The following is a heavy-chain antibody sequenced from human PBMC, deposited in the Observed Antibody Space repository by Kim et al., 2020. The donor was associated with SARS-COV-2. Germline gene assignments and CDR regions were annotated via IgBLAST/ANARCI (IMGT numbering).Heavy chain of an antibody. CDR2: T. D-gene: IGHD2-21*01. CDR3: ARDHSSGGMDV. V-gene: IGHV1-2*02. J-gene: IGHJ6*02. Sequence: TNYAQEFQGRVTLTRDTSISTAFMELSRLRSDDTAVYYCARDHSSGGMDVWGQGTTVTVSS.